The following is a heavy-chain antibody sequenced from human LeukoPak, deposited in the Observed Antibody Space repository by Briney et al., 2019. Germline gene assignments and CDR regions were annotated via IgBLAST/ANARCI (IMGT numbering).Heavy chain of an antibody. CDR1: GFTFSTYG. J-gene: IGHJ4*02. Sequence: GGSLRLSCAASGFTFSTYGMNWARQAPGKGLEWVAVISYDGSNKYYADSVKGRFTISRDNSKNTLYLQMNSLRAEDTAVYYCAKDAVRLRFLEWLSDYWGQGTLVTVSS. CDR2: ISYDGSNK. V-gene: IGHV3-30*18. CDR3: AKDAVRLRFLEWLSDY. D-gene: IGHD3-3*01.